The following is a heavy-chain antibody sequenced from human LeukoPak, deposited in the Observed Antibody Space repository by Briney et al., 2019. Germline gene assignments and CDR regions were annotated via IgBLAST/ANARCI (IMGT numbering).Heavy chain of an antibody. CDR3: ARRIQLWSPFDY. CDR2: IYPSDSDT. Sequence: GESLKISCEGSGYSFTNYWIAWVRQMPGKGLEWMGIIYPSDSDTRYSPSLQGQVTISADESISTAYLQWSSLKASDTAMYYCARRIQLWSPFDYWGQGTLVTVSS. J-gene: IGHJ4*02. D-gene: IGHD5-18*01. V-gene: IGHV5-51*01. CDR1: GYSFTNYW.